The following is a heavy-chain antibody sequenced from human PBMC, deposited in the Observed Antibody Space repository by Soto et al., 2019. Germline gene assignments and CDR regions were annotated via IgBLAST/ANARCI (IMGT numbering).Heavy chain of an antibody. CDR1: GFSLSTSGVG. Sequence: QITLKESGPTLVKPTQTLTLTCTFSGFSLSTSGVGVGWIRQPPGKALEWLALIYWDDDKRYSPSLKSRLTTTKDTSKNQVVLTMTNMDPVDTATYYCAQSFAYRLFTTSAFDYWGQGTLVTVSS. V-gene: IGHV2-5*02. D-gene: IGHD3-22*01. J-gene: IGHJ4*02. CDR3: AQSFAYRLFTTSAFDY. CDR2: IYWDDDK.